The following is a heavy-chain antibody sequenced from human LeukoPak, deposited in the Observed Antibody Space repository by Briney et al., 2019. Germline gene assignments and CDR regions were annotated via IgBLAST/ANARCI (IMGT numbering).Heavy chain of an antibody. J-gene: IGHJ4*02. CDR1: GFTFSSYG. CDR3: AKVWSSRGWYVFPFDY. V-gene: IGHV3-30*02. CDR2: IRYDGTNK. Sequence: GGSLRLSCAASGFTFSSYGMHWVRQAPGKGLEWVTFIRYDGTNKYYADSVKGRFTISRDNSKNTMYLQMNSLRAEDTAVYYCAKVWSSRGWYVFPFDYWGQGTLVTVSS. D-gene: IGHD6-19*01.